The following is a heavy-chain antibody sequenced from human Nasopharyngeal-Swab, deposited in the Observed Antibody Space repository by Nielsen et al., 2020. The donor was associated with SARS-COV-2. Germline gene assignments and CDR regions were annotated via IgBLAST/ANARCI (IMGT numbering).Heavy chain of an antibody. CDR2: INWDGGGT. Sequence: GESLKISCAASGFMFDDFTMHWVRQAPGKGLEWVSFINWDGGGTYYADSVKGRFTISRDNNKNFLYLQMNSPTTEDTGLYYCAKSYGSGSHPFDSWGQGTLVTVSS. V-gene: IGHV3-43*01. D-gene: IGHD3-10*01. CDR1: GFMFDDFT. CDR3: AKSYGSGSHPFDS. J-gene: IGHJ4*02.